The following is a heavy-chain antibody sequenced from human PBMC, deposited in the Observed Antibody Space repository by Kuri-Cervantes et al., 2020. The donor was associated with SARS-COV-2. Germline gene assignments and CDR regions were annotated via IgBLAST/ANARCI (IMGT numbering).Heavy chain of an antibody. CDR3: ARDSWVTMVRGVITYYYYGMDV. CDR2: MNPNSGNT. D-gene: IGHD3-10*01. V-gene: IGHV1-8*01. CDR1: GYTFTSYD. J-gene: IGHJ6*02. Sequence: ASVKVSCKASGYTFTSYDINWVRQATGQGLEWMGWMNPNSGNTGYAQKFQGRVTMTRNTSISTAYMELSSLRSEDTAVYYCARDSWVTMVRGVITYYYYGMDVWGQGTTVTVSS.